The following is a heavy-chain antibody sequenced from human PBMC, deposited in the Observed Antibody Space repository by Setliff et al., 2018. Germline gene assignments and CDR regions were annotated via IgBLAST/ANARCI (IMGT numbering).Heavy chain of an antibody. CDR1: GFTFDDYA. J-gene: IGHJ6*03. Sequence: SLRLSCVASGFTFDDYAMSWVRQAPGKGLEWVCGINWNGGSTGYADSVKGRFTISRDNAKNSLYLQMNSLRAEDTALYYCARENTGFYYHYYMDVWGKGTTVTVSS. V-gene: IGHV3-20*04. CDR3: ARENTGFYYHYYMDV. D-gene: IGHD3-10*01. CDR2: INWNGGST.